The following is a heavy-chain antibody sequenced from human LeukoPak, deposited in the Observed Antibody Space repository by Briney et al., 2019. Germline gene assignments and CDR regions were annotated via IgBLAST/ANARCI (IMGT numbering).Heavy chain of an antibody. CDR3: ARERKKWLDV. D-gene: IGHD2-8*01. V-gene: IGHV4-34*01. CDR2: INHSGST. Sequence: SETLSLTCAVYGGSFSGYYWSWIRQPPVKGLEWIGEINHSGSTNYNPSLKSRVTISVDTSKNQFSLKLSSVTAADTAVYYCARERKKWLDVWGKGTTVTVSS. J-gene: IGHJ6*04. CDR1: GGSFSGYY.